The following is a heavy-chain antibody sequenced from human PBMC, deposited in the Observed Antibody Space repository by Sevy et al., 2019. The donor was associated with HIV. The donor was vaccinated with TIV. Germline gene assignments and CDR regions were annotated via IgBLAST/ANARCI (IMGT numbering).Heavy chain of an antibody. V-gene: IGHV4-59*01. J-gene: IGHJ6*02. CDR3: ARGRPDYYYGMDV. CDR2: IYYSGST. CDR1: GDSISSYY. Sequence: SEILSLTCTVSGDSISSYYWSWIRQPPGKGLEWIGYIYYSGSTNYNPSLKSRVTISKDTSKNQVSLKLTSVTAADTAVYYCARGRPDYYYGMDVWGQGTTVTVSS.